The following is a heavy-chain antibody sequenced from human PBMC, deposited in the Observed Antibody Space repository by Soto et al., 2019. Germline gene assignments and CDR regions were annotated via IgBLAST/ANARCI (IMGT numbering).Heavy chain of an antibody. V-gene: IGHV4-38-2*02. Sequence: PSETLSLTWPVSGYSISSGYYWCFIGQPPGKGLEWIGSIYHSGSTYYNPSLKSRVTIPVDTSKNQFSLKLSSVTAADTAVYYCARDFDGNYYFDYWGQGTLVTVSS. CDR1: GYSISSGYY. CDR3: ARDFDGNYYFDY. D-gene: IGHD3-9*01. J-gene: IGHJ4*02. CDR2: IYHSGST.